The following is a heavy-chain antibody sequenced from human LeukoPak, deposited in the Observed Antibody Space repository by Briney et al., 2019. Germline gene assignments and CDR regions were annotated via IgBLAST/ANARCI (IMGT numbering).Heavy chain of an antibody. Sequence: SETLSLTCTVSGGAIRSYYWSWIRRPPGKGLEWIGYMYNSGSTNYNPSLKSRVTISVDTSKNQFSLKLSSVTAADTAVYYCARGAQQLPYYFDYWGQGILVTVSS. CDR1: GGAIRSYY. CDR3: ARGAQQLPYYFDY. D-gene: IGHD4-11*01. V-gene: IGHV4-59*01. J-gene: IGHJ4*01. CDR2: MYNSGST.